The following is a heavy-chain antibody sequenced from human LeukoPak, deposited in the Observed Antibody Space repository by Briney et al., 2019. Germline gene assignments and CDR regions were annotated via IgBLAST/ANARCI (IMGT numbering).Heavy chain of an antibody. J-gene: IGHJ6*04. V-gene: IGHV4-61*01. CDR3: ARDGIAAAGIGYYYGMDV. CDR1: GGSVSSGSYY. CDR2: IYYGGST. Sequence: SETLSLTCTVSGGSVSSGSYYWSWIRQPPGTGLEWIGYIYYGGSTNYNPSLKSRVTISVDTSKNQFSLKLSSVTAADTAVYYCARDGIAAAGIGYYYGMDVWGKGTTVTVSS. D-gene: IGHD6-13*01.